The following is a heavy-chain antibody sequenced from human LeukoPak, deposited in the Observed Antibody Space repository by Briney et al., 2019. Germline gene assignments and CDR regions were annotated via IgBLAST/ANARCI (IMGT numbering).Heavy chain of an antibody. CDR2: INTNTGNP. V-gene: IGHV7-4-1*02. Sequence: ASVTVSCKASGYTFTSYPTNWVRQPPGQGLEWMGWINTNTGNPTYAQGFTGRFVSSLDTSVSTAYLQISSLKAEDTAVYYCARISPPTRRYYDYVWGSYRYPDFDYWGQGTLVTVSS. CDR3: ARISPPTRRYYDYVWGSYRYPDFDY. D-gene: IGHD3-16*02. CDR1: GYTFTSYP. J-gene: IGHJ4*02.